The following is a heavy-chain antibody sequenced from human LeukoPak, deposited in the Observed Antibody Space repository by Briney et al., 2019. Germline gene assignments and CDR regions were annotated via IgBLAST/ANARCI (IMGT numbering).Heavy chain of an antibody. D-gene: IGHD6-19*01. CDR2: ISGSGGST. J-gene: IGHJ3*02. CDR3: AKGYEAGTLRYDAFDI. V-gene: IGHV3-23*01. CDR1: GFTLSSYA. Sequence: PGGSLRLSCAASGFTLSSYAMSWVRQAPGKGLEWVSAISGSGGSTYYADSVKGRFTISRDNSKNTLYLQMNSLRAEDTAVYYCAKGYEAGTLRYDAFDIWGQGTMVTVSS.